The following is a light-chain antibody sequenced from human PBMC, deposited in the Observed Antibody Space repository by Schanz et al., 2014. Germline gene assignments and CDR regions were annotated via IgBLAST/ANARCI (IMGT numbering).Light chain of an antibody. J-gene: IGLJ3*02. V-gene: IGLV1-44*01. CDR2: STN. Sequence: QSVLTQPPSASGTPGQRVTISCSGSSSNIGTNTVIWYQQLPGTAPKLLIHSTNQRPSGVPDRFSGSKSGNTASLTVSGLQSEDEADYYCSSYAGINTVVFGGGTKLTVL. CDR3: SSYAGINTVV. CDR1: SSNIGTNT.